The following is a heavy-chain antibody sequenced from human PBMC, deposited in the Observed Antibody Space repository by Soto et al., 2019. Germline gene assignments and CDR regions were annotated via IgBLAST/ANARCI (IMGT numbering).Heavy chain of an antibody. CDR2: INPSGGST. CDR1: GYTFTSYY. CDR3: ARGGWELLGDY. V-gene: IGHV1-46*03. J-gene: IGHJ4*02. Sequence: QVQLVQSGAEVKKPGASVKVSCKASGYTFTSYYMHWVRQAPGQGLEWMGIINPSGGSTSYAQKFQGRVTMTRETSTSTGYRELSSLRSEDTAVYYCARGGWELLGDYWGQGTLVTVSS. D-gene: IGHD1-26*01.